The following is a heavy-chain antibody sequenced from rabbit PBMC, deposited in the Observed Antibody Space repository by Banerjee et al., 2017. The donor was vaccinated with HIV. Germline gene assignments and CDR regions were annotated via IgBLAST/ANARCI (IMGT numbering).Heavy chain of an antibody. CDR2: INTSSGNT. CDR3: ARDGYTYGYAGYTYALDL. CDR1: AFSFSNKYV. J-gene: IGHJ3*01. Sequence: QEQLEESGGDLVKPGGSLTLTCTASAFSFSNKYVMCWVRQAPGKGLEWIACINTSSGNTVYASWAKGRFTISKTSSTTVTLQMTSLTAADTATYFCARDGYTYGYAGYTYALDLWGQGTLVTVS. V-gene: IGHV1S45*01. D-gene: IGHD6-1*01.